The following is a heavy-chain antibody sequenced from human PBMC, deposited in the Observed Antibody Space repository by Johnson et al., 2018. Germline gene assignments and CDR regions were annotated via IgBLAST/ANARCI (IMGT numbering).Heavy chain of an antibody. J-gene: IGHJ1*01. D-gene: IGHD6-13*01. CDR3: NRPEGLYSSNSEQDFQH. Sequence: VQLVQSGGGLVRPGGSLRLSCAASGFTFTTYWMNWVRQAPGKGLEWVASIKEDGSTKYYVASVNGRFTISRDNAKNSLYLQLNSLRAEDTAVYYCNRPEGLYSSNSEQDFQHWGQGTLVIVSS. CDR1: GFTFTTYW. V-gene: IGHV3-7*03. CDR2: IKEDGSTK.